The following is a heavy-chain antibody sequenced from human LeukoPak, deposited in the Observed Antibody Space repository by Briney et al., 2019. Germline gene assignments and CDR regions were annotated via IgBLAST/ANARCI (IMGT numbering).Heavy chain of an antibody. V-gene: IGHV3-74*01. Sequence: GGSLRLSCEASGFTFSTYWMHWVRQAPGKGLVWVSRINSDVNSTTYADSVKGRFTISRDNAKNTLYLQMNSLRAEDTAVYYCARGGSYRFDYWGQGTLVTVSS. D-gene: IGHD1-26*01. CDR1: GFTFSTYW. J-gene: IGHJ4*02. CDR3: ARGGSYRFDY. CDR2: INSDVNST.